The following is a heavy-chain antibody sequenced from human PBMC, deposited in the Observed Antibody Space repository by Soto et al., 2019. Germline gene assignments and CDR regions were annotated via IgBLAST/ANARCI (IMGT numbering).Heavy chain of an antibody. J-gene: IGHJ4*02. CDR2: ISSSSSYT. CDR1: GFTFSDYY. V-gene: IGHV3-11*05. Sequence: QVQLVESGGGLVKPGGSLRLSCAASGFTFSDYYMSWIRQAPGKGLEWVSYISSSSSYTNYADSVKGRFTISRDNAKNSLYLQMNSLRAEDTAVYYCARSYGDYSTSPVDYWGQGTLVTVSS. CDR3: ARSYGDYSTSPVDY. D-gene: IGHD4-17*01.